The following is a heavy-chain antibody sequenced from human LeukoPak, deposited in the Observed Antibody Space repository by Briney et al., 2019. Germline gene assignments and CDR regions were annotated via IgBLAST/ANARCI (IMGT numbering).Heavy chain of an antibody. D-gene: IGHD3/OR15-3a*01. J-gene: IGHJ4*02. CDR2: MYSSGST. V-gene: IGHV4-39*01. CDR1: GGSISSSSYY. CDR3: ARQTGSGLFILP. Sequence: PSETLSLTCTVSGGSISSSSYYWGWIRQPPGKGLEWIGSMYSSGSTHYNPSLKSRVTISVDTSKNQFSLKLSSVTAADTAVYYCARQTGSGLFILPGGQGTLVTVSS.